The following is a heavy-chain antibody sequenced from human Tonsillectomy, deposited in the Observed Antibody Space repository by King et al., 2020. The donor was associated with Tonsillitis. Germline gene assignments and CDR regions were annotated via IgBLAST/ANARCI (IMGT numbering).Heavy chain of an antibody. CDR2: ISYGGETK. J-gene: IGHJ6*01. V-gene: IGHV3-30*03. CDR3: ARDPEAATWGAESHTYDHYMDA. CDR1: GFGFRHYG. D-gene: IGHD6-19*01. Sequence: VQLVESGGGDVQPGRSLRLTCAASGFGFRHYGMHWVRQAPGQGLEWVAFISYGGETKYYADSVKGRFSISRDNSRNALFLQMNNLRLEDRALYYCARDPEAATWGAESHTYDHYMDAWGQGTTVSVSS.